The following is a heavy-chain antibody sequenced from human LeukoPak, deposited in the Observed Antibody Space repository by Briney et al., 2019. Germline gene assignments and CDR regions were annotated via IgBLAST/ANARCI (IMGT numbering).Heavy chain of an antibody. D-gene: IGHD3-3*01. CDR3: AKDHYWSIDY. Sequence: PGGSLRLSCAVSGFDFSSSWMHWVRHAPGQGLVWVSRIKGDGISTNYADSVKGRFTISRDIAKNTLYLQMNSLRAEDTGVYYCAKDHYWSIDYWGRGTLVTVSS. J-gene: IGHJ4*02. V-gene: IGHV3-74*01. CDR2: IKGDGIST. CDR1: GFDFSSSW.